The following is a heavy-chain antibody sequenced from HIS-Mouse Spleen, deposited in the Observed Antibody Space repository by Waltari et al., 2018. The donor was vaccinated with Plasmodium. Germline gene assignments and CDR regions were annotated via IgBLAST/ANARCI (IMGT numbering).Heavy chain of an antibody. CDR3: ARVLSIAAAGKDAFDI. V-gene: IGHV1-69*04. CDR2: IIPILGIT. J-gene: IGHJ3*02. D-gene: IGHD6-13*01. Sequence: QVQLVQSGAEVKKPGSSVKVSCKASGGTFSSYAISWVRQAPGQGLEWMGSIIPILGITNYAQTCQGRVTITADKSTSTAYMELSSLRSEDTAVYYCARVLSIAAAGKDAFDIWGQGTMVTVSS. CDR1: GGTFSSYA.